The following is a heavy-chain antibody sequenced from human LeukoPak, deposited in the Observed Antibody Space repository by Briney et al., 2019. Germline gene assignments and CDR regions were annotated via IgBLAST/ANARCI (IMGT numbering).Heavy chain of an antibody. Sequence: ASVKVSCKASGYTFTGYYMHWVRQAPGQGLEWMGWINPNSGGTNYAQKFQGRLTLTRDLSTSTGYMELSSLRSDDTAVYFCARDTSEGDYAWWFDHWGQGTLVTVAS. D-gene: IGHD3-16*01. CDR2: INPNSGGT. CDR3: ARDTSEGDYAWWFDH. V-gene: IGHV1-2*02. J-gene: IGHJ5*02. CDR1: GYTFTGYY.